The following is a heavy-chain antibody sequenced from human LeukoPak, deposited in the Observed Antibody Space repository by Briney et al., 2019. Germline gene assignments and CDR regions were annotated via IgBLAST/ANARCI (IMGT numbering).Heavy chain of an antibody. CDR3: ARSHVLLWFGPRSGDYYYYYGMDV. V-gene: IGHV1-3*01. CDR1: GYTFTSYA. CDR2: FNAGNGNT. J-gene: IGHJ6*04. Sequence: ASVKVSCKASGYTFTSYAMHWVRQAPGQRLEWMGWFNAGNGNTKYSQKFQDRVTITRDTSASTAYMELSSLRSEDTAVYYCARSHVLLWFGPRSGDYYYYYGMDVWGKGTSVTVSS. D-gene: IGHD3-10*01.